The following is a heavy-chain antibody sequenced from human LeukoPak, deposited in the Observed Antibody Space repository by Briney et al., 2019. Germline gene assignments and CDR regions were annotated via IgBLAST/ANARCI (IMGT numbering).Heavy chain of an antibody. D-gene: IGHD3-10*01. Sequence: GESLKISCKGSGYSFTSYWIGWVRQMPGKGLEWMGIIYPGDSDTRYSPSFQGQVTISADKSISTAYLQWSSLKASDTAMYYCARTLWFGELSGYYYGMDVWGQGTTVTVPS. J-gene: IGHJ6*02. V-gene: IGHV5-51*01. CDR2: IYPGDSDT. CDR1: GYSFTSYW. CDR3: ARTLWFGELSGYYYGMDV.